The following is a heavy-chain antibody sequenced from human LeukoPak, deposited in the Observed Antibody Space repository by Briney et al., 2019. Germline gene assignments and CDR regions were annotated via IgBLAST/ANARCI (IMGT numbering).Heavy chain of an antibody. J-gene: IGHJ1*01. CDR3: ARRRYYDGSGYLK. Sequence: PSETLSLTCSVSGDSVSRSDSYWDWIRQPPGKGLEWIGTIYHSGRTYYSPSLKSRVTMSVDPSNNQFSLNLRSVTAADTAVYYCARRRYYDGSGYLKWGQGTLLSVSS. D-gene: IGHD3-22*01. CDR2: IYHSGRT. V-gene: IGHV4-39*01. CDR1: GDSVSRSDSY.